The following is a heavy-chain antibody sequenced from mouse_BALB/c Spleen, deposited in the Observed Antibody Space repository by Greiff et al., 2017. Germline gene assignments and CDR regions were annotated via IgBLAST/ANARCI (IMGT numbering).Heavy chain of an antibody. CDR3: GRTHYYGSSYSDY. D-gene: IGHD1-1*01. J-gene: IGHJ2*01. CDR1: GFNIKDTY. V-gene: IGHV14-3*02. CDR2: IDPANGNT. Sequence: VQLKQSGAELVKPGASVKLSCTASGFNIKDTYMHWVKQRPEQGLEWIGRIDPANGNTKYDPKFQGKATITADTSSNTAYLQLSSLTSEDTAVYYCGRTHYYGSSYSDYWGQGTTLTVSS.